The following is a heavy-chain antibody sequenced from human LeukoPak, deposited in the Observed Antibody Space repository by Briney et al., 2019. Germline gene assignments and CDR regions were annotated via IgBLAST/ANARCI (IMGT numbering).Heavy chain of an antibody. CDR3: ARAGRKVTSWFDP. J-gene: IGHJ5*02. CDR2: IYYSGST. V-gene: IGHV4-30-4*01. CDR1: GGSISCGDYY. Sequence: SETLSLTCTVSGGSISCGDYYWSWIRQPPGKGLEWIGYIYYSGSTYYNPSLKSRVTISVDTSKNQFSLKLSSVTAADTAVYYCARAGRKVTSWFDPWGQGTLVTVSS. D-gene: IGHD2-21*02.